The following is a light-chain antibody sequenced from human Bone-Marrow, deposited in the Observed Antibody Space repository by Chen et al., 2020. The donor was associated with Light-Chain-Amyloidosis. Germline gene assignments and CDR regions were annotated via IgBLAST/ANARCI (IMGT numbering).Light chain of an antibody. J-gene: IGLJ1*01. CDR1: SSDVGGDNH. V-gene: IGLV2-14*01. Sequence: QSALTQPASVSGSPGQSITITCTGTSSDVGGDNHVSWYQQHQDKAPKLMIYEVTNRPSWVPDRFSGSTSDNTASLTISGLQPDDEADYFCSSYTIPNTLVFGSGTRVTVL. CDR2: EVT. CDR3: SSYTIPNTLV.